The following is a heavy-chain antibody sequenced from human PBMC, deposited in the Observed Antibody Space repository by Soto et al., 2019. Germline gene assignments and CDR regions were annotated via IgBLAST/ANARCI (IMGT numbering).Heavy chain of an antibody. J-gene: IGHJ6*02. CDR2: INPNRGGT. CDR1: GYTFTDHY. V-gene: IGHV1-2*02. CDR3: ARCTNGACFLYGMDV. D-gene: IGHD2-8*01. Sequence: ASVKVSCKTSGYTFTDHYMHWVRQAPGQGLEWMGWINPNRGGTNYAQKFQGRVTMTRDTSISTAYMELSRLRSDDTAMYYCARCTNGACFLYGMDVWGQGTTVTVSS.